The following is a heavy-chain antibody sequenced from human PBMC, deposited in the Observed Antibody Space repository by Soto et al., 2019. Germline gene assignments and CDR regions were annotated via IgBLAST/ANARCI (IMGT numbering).Heavy chain of an antibody. Sequence: PSETLSLTCTVSGGSISSYYWSWIRHPPGKGLEWIGYIYYSGSTNYTPSLKSRGTISVDTSRNQFSLKLSSVTAADTAVYCCARRPYSGCDSVDYCGQGTLVTVSS. D-gene: IGHD5-12*01. CDR2: IYYSGST. V-gene: IGHV4-59*01. J-gene: IGHJ4*02. CDR3: ARRPYSGCDSVDY. CDR1: GGSISSYY.